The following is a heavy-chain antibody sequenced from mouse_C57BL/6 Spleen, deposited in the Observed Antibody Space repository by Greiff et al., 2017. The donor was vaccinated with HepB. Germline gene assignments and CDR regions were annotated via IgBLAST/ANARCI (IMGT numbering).Heavy chain of an antibody. J-gene: IGHJ1*03. CDR3: ASLGLRWYFDV. D-gene: IGHD2-4*01. Sequence: VQLQQSGPELVKPGASVKISCKASGYSFTGYYMNWVKQSPEKSLEWIGEINPSTGGTTYNQKFKAKATLTVDKSSSTAYMQLKSLTSEDSAVYYGASLGLRWYFDVWGTGTTVTVSS. CDR2: INPSTGGT. V-gene: IGHV1-42*01. CDR1: GYSFTGYY.